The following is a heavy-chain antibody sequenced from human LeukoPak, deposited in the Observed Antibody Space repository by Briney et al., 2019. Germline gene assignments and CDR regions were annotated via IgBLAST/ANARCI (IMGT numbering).Heavy chain of an antibody. CDR1: VYTFTDYG. CDR3: AREHERYVWGSYRYFDY. CDR2: ISAYNGNT. Sequence: ASVKVSCKASVYTFTDYGMHWVRQAPGQGLEWMGWISAYNGNTNYAQKLQGRVTMTTDTSTSTAYMELRSLRSDDTAVYYCAREHERYVWGSYRYFDYWGQGTLVTVSS. V-gene: IGHV1-18*01. D-gene: IGHD3-16*02. J-gene: IGHJ4*02.